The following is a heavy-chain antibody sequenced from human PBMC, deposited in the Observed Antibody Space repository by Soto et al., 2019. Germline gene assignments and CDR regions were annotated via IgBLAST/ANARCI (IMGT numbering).Heavy chain of an antibody. Sequence: DVQLLESGGGLVQPGGSLRLSCAASGFTFRSYAMSWVRQAPGKGLEWVSAISGSGGSTYYADSVKGRFTISRDNSKNTLYLQMNSLRAEDTAVYYCAKFRNSSGWVNWFDPWGQGTLVTVSS. CDR1: GFTFRSYA. V-gene: IGHV3-23*01. D-gene: IGHD6-19*01. CDR2: ISGSGGST. CDR3: AKFRNSSGWVNWFDP. J-gene: IGHJ5*02.